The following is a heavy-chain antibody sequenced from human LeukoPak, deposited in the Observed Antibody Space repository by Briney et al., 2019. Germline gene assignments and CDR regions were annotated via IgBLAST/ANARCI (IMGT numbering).Heavy chain of an antibody. J-gene: IGHJ4*02. CDR3: AKIKSSGSYDYFDY. CDR1: RFTFSNYA. Sequence: GGSLRLSCAASRFTFSNYAMTWVRQAPGKGLEWVSTIGGSGYPTYYADSVKGRFTISRDDSKNTLYLQMNSLRAEDTAVHYCAKIKSSGSYDYFDYWGQGTLVTVSS. CDR2: IGGSGYPT. V-gene: IGHV3-23*01. D-gene: IGHD1-26*01.